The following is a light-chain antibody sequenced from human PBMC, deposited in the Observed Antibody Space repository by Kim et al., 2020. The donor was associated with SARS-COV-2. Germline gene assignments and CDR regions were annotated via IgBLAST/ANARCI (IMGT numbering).Light chain of an antibody. CDR1: KLGDKY. J-gene: IGLJ2*01. CDR3: QAWDSSNVV. CDR2: QDS. Sequence: SYELTQPPSVSVSPGQTASITCSGDKLGDKYACWYQQKPGQSPVLVIYQDSKRPSGIPERFSGSNSGNTATLTISGTQAMDEGDYYCQAWDSSNVVFGGG. V-gene: IGLV3-1*01.